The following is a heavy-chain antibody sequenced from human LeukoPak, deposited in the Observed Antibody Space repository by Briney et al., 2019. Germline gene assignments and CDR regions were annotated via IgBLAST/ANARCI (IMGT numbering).Heavy chain of an antibody. V-gene: IGHV3-33*01. Sequence: GGSLRLSCAASGFTFSSYGMHWVRQAPGKGLEWVAVIWYDGSNKYYADSVKGRFTIYRDNSKTTLYLQMNSLRAEDTAVYYCARETYGDYYGMDVWGQGTTVTVSS. J-gene: IGHJ6*02. CDR3: ARETYGDYYGMDV. CDR1: GFTFSSYG. CDR2: IWYDGSNK. D-gene: IGHD4-17*01.